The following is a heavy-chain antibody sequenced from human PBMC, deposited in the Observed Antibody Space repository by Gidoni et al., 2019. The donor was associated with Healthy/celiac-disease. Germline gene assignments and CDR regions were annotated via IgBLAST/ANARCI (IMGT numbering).Heavy chain of an antibody. CDR1: GFTFSSYA. D-gene: IGHD4-17*01. CDR3: ANDYGNARYYMDV. CDR2: ISGSGGST. V-gene: IGHV3-23*01. J-gene: IGHJ6*03. Sequence: EVQLLESGGGLVQPGGSMRLSCAASGFTFSSYAMSWVRQAPGKGLEWVSAISGSGGSTYYADSVKGRFTISRDNSKNTLYLQMNSLRAEDTAVYYCANDYGNARYYMDVWGKGTTVTVSS.